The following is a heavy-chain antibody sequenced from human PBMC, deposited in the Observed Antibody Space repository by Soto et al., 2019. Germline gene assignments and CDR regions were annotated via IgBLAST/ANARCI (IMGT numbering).Heavy chain of an antibody. CDR3: ARQGSNSSRRLSWFDP. Sequence: SETLSLTCTASGGSSSSTYSWGWIRQPPGKGLEWIGSMHYSGATYYNPSLKSRVSISVDTSKSQFSLKLTFVTAADTAVYFCARQGSNSSRRLSWFDPWGQGTLVTVSS. D-gene: IGHD3-16*01. CDR1: GGSSSSTYS. J-gene: IGHJ5*02. V-gene: IGHV4-39*01. CDR2: MHYSGAT.